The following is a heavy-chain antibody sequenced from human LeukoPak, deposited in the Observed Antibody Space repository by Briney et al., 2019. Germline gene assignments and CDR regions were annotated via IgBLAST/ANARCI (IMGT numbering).Heavy chain of an antibody. CDR3: ARGLEDYYDSSRYWFDP. Sequence: ASVKVSFKASGYTFTGYYMHWVRQAPGQGLGWMGRINPNSGGTNYAQEFQGRGTMTRDTSISTAQMELRQLRSDDTAVYYCARGLEDYYDSSRYWFDPWGQGTLVTVST. CDR2: INPNSGGT. J-gene: IGHJ5*02. CDR1: GYTFTGYY. V-gene: IGHV1-2*06. D-gene: IGHD3-22*01.